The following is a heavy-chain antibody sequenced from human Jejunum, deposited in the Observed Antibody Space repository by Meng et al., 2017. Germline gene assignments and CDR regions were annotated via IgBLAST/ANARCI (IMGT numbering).Heavy chain of an antibody. D-gene: IGHD3-10*01. CDR2: ISGSGGIT. CDR3: VKVTDASGVYYTSVFEI. J-gene: IGHJ3*02. CDR1: GFTFSRYG. Sequence: ESLKISCAAPGFTFSRYGMNWVRPTPGKGPEWVSLISGSGGITYYGDSVKGRFTVSRDNSKSMLYLAMDNLRAEDTAVYYCVKVTDASGVYYTSVFEIWGQGTMVTVSS. V-gene: IGHV3-23*01.